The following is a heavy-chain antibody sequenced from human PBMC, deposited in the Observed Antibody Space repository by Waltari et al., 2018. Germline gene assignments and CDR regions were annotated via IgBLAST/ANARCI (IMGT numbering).Heavy chain of an antibody. CDR2: IIPIFGTA. CDR3: ARGDWFDP. V-gene: IGHV1-69*01. Sequence: VQLVESGGGLVQPGRSLRLSCTASGGTFSSYAISWVRQAPGQGLEWMGGIIPIFGTANYAQKFQGRVTITADESTSTAYMELSSLRSEDTAVYYCARGDWFDPWGQGTLVTVSS. J-gene: IGHJ5*02. CDR1: GGTFSSYA.